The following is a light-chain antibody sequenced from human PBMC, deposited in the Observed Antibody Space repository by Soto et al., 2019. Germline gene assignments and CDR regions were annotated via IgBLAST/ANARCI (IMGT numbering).Light chain of an antibody. CDR3: QSYDSSLSGVV. V-gene: IGLV1-40*01. CDR1: SSNIGAGYD. Sequence: QSVLTQPPSVSGAPGQRVTISCTGSSSNIGAGYDVHWYQQLPGTAPKLLIYGNSNRPSGVPDRFSGSKSGTSASLAITGLQAEDEADYYCQSYDSSLSGVVCGGGTKRTVL. CDR2: GNS. J-gene: IGLJ2*01.